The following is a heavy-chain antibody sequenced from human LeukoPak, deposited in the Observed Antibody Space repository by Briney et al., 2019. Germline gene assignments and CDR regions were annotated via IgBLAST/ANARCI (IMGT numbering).Heavy chain of an antibody. CDR1: GGSFSGYY. CDR3: ARSRGSSGYIQLPRYYYYYMDV. CDR2: INHSGST. Sequence: PSETLSLTCAVYGGSFSGYYWSWIRQPPGKGLEWIGEINHSGSTNYNPSLKSRVTISVDTSKNQFSLKLSSVTAADTAVYYCARSRGSSGYIQLPRYYYYYMDVWGKGTTVTASS. V-gene: IGHV4-34*01. J-gene: IGHJ6*03. D-gene: IGHD5-18*01.